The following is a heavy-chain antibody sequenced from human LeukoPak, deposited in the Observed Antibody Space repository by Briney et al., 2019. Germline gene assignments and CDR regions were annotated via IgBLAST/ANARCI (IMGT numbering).Heavy chain of an antibody. Sequence: SETLSLTCAVYGGSFSGYYWSWIRQPPGKGLEWIGEINHSGSTNYNPSLKSRVTVSVDTSKNQFSLKLSSVTAADTAVYYCARHGAPVVVVPAANWFDPWGQGTLVTVSS. CDR1: GGSFSGYY. V-gene: IGHV4-34*01. CDR3: ARHGAPVVVVPAANWFDP. J-gene: IGHJ5*02. D-gene: IGHD2-2*01. CDR2: INHSGST.